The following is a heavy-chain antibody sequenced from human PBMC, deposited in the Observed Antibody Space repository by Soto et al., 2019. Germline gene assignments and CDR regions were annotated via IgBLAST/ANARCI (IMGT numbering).Heavy chain of an antibody. CDR3: AREGSVGMTQMRFFDY. CDR2: INASNGDT. V-gene: IGHV1-46*04. D-gene: IGHD2-21*02. J-gene: IGHJ4*02. CDR1: GFTFASYH. Sequence: QVQLVQSGAEVKRPGASVKVSRKASGFTFASYHIHWVRQAPGQGLEWMAIINASNGDTAYAQKWRGRVTLTRDTSTTTVYMELSSLTSEDTALFYCAREGSVGMTQMRFFDYWGRGTLVTVSS.